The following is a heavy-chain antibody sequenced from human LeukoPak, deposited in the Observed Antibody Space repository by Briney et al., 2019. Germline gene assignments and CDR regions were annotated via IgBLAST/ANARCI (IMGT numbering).Heavy chain of an antibody. J-gene: IGHJ6*02. CDR3: ARARTRSSMDV. V-gene: IGHV4-59*12. CDR1: GGSISSYY. Sequence: PSETLSLTCTVSGGSISSYYWSWIRQPPGKGLEWIGYMYHSGTTNYNPSLKSRVTISVDTSKNQFSLKLSSVTAADTAVYYCARARTRSSMDVWGQGTTVTVSS. CDR2: MYHSGTT.